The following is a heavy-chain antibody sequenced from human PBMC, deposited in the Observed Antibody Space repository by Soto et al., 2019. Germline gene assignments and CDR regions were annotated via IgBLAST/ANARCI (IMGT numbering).Heavy chain of an antibody. Sequence: QVQLVESGGGVVQPGRSLRLSCVASGLTFSNHGMHWVRQAPGKGLEWVAVIWYDGSNKYYVDSVKGRFTISRDNSKNTLYLQMNSLRIEDTAVYYCARDSTRGWDSFGGFDYWGQGTLVTVSS. CDR2: IWYDGSNK. CDR3: ARDSTRGWDSFGGFDY. CDR1: GLTFSNHG. V-gene: IGHV3-33*01. J-gene: IGHJ4*02. D-gene: IGHD3-16*01.